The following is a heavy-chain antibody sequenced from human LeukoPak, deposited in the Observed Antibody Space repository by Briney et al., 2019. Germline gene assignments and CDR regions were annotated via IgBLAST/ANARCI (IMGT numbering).Heavy chain of an antibody. V-gene: IGHV3-9*01. J-gene: IGHJ4*02. CDR2: ISWNSGSI. CDR3: AKGVVATIHWYFDY. CDR1: GFTFDDCA. D-gene: IGHD5-12*01. Sequence: GGSLRLSCAASGFTFDDCAIYWVRQGPGTGMGWVSGISWNSGSIGYADSVKGRFTISRDNAKNSLYLQMNSLRAEDTALYYCAKGVVATIHWYFDYWGQGTLVTVSS.